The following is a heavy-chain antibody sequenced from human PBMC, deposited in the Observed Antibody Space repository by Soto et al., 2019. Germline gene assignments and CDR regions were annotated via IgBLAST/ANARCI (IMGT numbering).Heavy chain of an antibody. CDR1: GFTFSGYW. D-gene: IGHD1-1*01. V-gene: IGHV3-74*01. J-gene: IGHJ4*02. CDR2: ITPDGRFT. Sequence: EVQLVESGGGLVQPGGSLRLSCVASGFTFSGYWMHWVRQTPGKGLLWVSRITPDGRFTNYADSVEGRFTISRDNAKNTLYLQMDSLTGDDTANYYCVRGTNNWDGIDYWGLGTLVTVAS. CDR3: VRGTNNWDGIDY.